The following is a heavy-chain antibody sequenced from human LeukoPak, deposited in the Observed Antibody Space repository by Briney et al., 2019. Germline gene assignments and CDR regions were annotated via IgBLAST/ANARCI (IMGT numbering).Heavy chain of an antibody. CDR2: VYSGGST. CDR1: EFSVGSNS. CDR3: AREKQSGGTPFDY. J-gene: IGHJ4*02. V-gene: IGHV3-66*01. Sequence: GGSLRLSCAASEFSVGSNSMTWVRQAPGKGLEWVSLVYSGGSTYYADSVKGRFTISRDNSKNTLYLQMNSLRDEDTAVYYCAREKQSGGTPFDYWGQGSLVTVSS. D-gene: IGHD1-26*01.